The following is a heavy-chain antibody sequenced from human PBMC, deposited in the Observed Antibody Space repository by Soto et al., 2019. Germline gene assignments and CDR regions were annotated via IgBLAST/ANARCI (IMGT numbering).Heavy chain of an antibody. CDR3: ARVSGSYYYGMDV. Sequence: SETLSLTCTVSGGSISSSSYYWGWIRQPPGKGLEWIGSIYYSGSTYYNPSLKSRVTISVDTSKNQFSLKLSSVTAADTAVYYCARVSGSYYYGMDVWGQGTTVTAP. V-gene: IGHV4-39*07. CDR2: IYYSGST. J-gene: IGHJ6*02. CDR1: GGSISSSSYY.